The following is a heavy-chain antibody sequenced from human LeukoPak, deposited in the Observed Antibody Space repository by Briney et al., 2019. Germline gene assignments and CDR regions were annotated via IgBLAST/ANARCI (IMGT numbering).Heavy chain of an antibody. J-gene: IGHJ4*02. CDR1: GFSFSSYN. D-gene: IGHD1-26*01. V-gene: IGHV3-48*03. CDR2: ISSISGSTI. Sequence: GGSLRLSCAASGFSFSSYNMNWVRQAPGKGLEWISYISSISGSTIFYADSVKGRFTIPRDNAENSLYLQMDSLRAEDTAVYYCARDPGTYYGYFDFWGQGTLVTVSS. CDR3: ARDPGTYYGYFDF.